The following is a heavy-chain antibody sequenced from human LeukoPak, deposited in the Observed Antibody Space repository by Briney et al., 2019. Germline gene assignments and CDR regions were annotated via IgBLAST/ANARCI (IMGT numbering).Heavy chain of an antibody. Sequence: PGGSLRLSCAASGFTFSNAWMNWVRQAPGKGLEWVAIISNDGNHKDYADSVKGRFTISRDNSKNTLYLEMSSLRAEDTAVYYCAKDGIYCSGGSCYYYYGMDVWGQGTTVTVSS. J-gene: IGHJ6*02. V-gene: IGHV3-30*18. D-gene: IGHD2-15*01. CDR3: AKDGIYCSGGSCYYYYGMDV. CDR2: ISNDGNHK. CDR1: GFTFSNAW.